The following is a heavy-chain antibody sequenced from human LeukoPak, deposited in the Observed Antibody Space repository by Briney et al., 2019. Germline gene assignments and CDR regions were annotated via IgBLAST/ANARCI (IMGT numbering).Heavy chain of an antibody. CDR1: GFTFSGYG. Sequence: GGSLRLSCAASGFTFSGYGMHWVRQAAGKGLEWVAVIWYDGSKKYYADSVKDRFTISRDNSKNTLYVQMNSLRADDTAVYYCAKARSSSGYFFEHWGQGTLVTVSS. D-gene: IGHD3-10*01. CDR2: IWYDGSKK. CDR3: AKARSSSGYFFEH. J-gene: IGHJ4*02. V-gene: IGHV3-33*06.